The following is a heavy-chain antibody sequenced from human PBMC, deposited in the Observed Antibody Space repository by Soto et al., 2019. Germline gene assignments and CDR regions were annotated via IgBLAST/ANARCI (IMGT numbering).Heavy chain of an antibody. J-gene: IGHJ6*02. CDR3: GLDDEVRGGQCYNCGMDV. D-gene: IGHD3-10*01. Sequence: SVKVSCKASGGTFSSYTISWVRQAPGEGLEWMGRIIPILGIANYAQKFQGRVTITADKSTSTAYMELSSLRSEDTAVYYCGLDDEVRGGQCYNCGMDVWGQGSTV. CDR2: IIPILGIA. V-gene: IGHV1-69*02. CDR1: GGTFSSYT.